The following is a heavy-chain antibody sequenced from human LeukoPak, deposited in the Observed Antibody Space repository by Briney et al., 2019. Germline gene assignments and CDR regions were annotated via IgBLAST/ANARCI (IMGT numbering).Heavy chain of an antibody. CDR3: ARTDAYYDSSGYAIDGFDP. CDR2: ISSSGSTI. Sequence: GGSLRLSCAASGFTFSNYEMNWVRQAPGKGLERVSYISSSGSTIYYADSVNGRFTTSRDNAKNSLYLQMNSLRAEDTAVYYCARTDAYYDSSGYAIDGFDPWGQGTLVTVSP. J-gene: IGHJ5*02. D-gene: IGHD3-22*01. V-gene: IGHV3-48*03. CDR1: GFTFSNYE.